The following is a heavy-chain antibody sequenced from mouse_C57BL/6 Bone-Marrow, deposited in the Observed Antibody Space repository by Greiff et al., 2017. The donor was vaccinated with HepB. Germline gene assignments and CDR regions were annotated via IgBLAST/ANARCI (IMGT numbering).Heavy chain of an antibody. J-gene: IGHJ2*01. Sequence: VKLVESGAELARPGASVKLSCKASGYTFTSYGISWVKQRTGQGLEWIGEIYPRSGNTYYNEKFKGKATLTADKSSSTAYMELRSLTSEDSAVYVCARFTTMITFDYWGQGTTLTVSS. CDR1: GYTFTSYG. CDR2: IYPRSGNT. CDR3: ARFTTMITFDY. V-gene: IGHV1-81*01. D-gene: IGHD2-4*01.